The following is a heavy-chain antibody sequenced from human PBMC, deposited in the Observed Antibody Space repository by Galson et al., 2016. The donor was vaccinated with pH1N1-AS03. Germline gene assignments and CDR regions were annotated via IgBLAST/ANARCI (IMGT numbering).Heavy chain of an antibody. V-gene: IGHV3-23*01. CDR3: AKDRNDYRLHYFSGSDV. Sequence: SLRLSCAASGFTFSKYAMTWVRQAPRKGLEWVSVIGVSGIRTQYADSVKGRFTISRDNSKSTVYPQMNSLRAEDTAVYYCAKDRNDYRLHYFSGSDVWGQGTTVIVSS. J-gene: IGHJ6*02. CDR1: GFTFSKYA. D-gene: IGHD1-1*01. CDR2: IGVSGIRT.